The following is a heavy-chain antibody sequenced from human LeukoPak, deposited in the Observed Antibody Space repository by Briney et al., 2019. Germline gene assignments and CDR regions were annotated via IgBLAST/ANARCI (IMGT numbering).Heavy chain of an antibody. Sequence: GGSLRLSCAASGFTISSYSMNWVRQAPGKGLEWVSYISSSSSTIYYADSVKGRFTISRDNAKNSLYLQMNSLRAEDTAVYYCAREVVIAIAAIDYWGQGTLVTVSS. J-gene: IGHJ4*02. CDR1: GFTISSYS. D-gene: IGHD2-21*01. V-gene: IGHV3-48*01. CDR3: AREVVIAIAAIDY. CDR2: ISSSSSTI.